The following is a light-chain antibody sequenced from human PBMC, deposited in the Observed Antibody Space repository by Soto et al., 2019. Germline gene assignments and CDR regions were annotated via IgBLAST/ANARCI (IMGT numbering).Light chain of an antibody. V-gene: IGKV3-15*01. CDR1: QSVSSN. Sequence: EIVMTQSPATLSVSPGERASLSCRASQSVSSNLAWFQKKPGQAPGLLIYGASTRATGIPARFSGSGSGTEFTLTISSLQSEDFAVYYCQQYNNWPPYTFGQGTRLEIK. CDR3: QQYNNWPPYT. J-gene: IGKJ5*01. CDR2: GAS.